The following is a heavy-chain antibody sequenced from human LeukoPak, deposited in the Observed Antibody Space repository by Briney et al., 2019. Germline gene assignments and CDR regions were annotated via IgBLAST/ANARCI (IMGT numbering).Heavy chain of an antibody. J-gene: IGHJ5*02. V-gene: IGHV4-59*01. CDR2: IYYSGST. CDR3: AGYDYGSGGNWFDP. CDR1: GDSMSSYS. Sequence: PSETLSLTCTVSGDSMSSYSWNWIRQPPGKGLEWIGYIYYSGSTNYNPSLKSRVTISVDTSKNQFSLKLSSVTAADTAVYYCAGYDYGSGGNWFDPWGQGTLVTVSS. D-gene: IGHD3-10*01.